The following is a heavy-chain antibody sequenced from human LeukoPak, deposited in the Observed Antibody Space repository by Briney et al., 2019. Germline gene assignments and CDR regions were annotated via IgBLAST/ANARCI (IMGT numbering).Heavy chain of an antibody. CDR2: IIPIFGTA. Sequence: SVKVSCKASGGTFSSYAISWVRQAPGQGLEWMGGIIPIFGTANYAQKFQGRVTVTTDESTSTAYMELSSLRSEDTAVYYCASTRRTAMPSYYFDYWGQGTLVTVSS. CDR3: ASTRRTAMPSYYFDY. D-gene: IGHD5-18*01. CDR1: GGTFSSYA. J-gene: IGHJ4*02. V-gene: IGHV1-69*05.